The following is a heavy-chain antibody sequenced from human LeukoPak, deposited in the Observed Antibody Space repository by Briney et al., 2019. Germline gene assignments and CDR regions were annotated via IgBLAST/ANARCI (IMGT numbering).Heavy chain of an antibody. CDR2: ISYSGSS. J-gene: IGHJ4*02. Sequence: SSETLSLTCTVSGGSTSNYYWSWIRQPPGKGLEWIGYISYSGSSNSHPSLKSRVTISVDTSKNQLSLKLSSVTAADTAVYYCARLVGSNWYHEVLLARDSWGQGTLVTVSS. CDR3: ARLVGSNWYHEVLLARDS. CDR1: GGSTSNYY. D-gene: IGHD6-13*01. V-gene: IGHV4-59*08.